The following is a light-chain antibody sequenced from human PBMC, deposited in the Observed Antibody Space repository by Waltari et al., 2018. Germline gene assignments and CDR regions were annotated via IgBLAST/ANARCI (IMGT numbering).Light chain of an antibody. CDR2: GAF. J-gene: IGKJ4*01. CDR1: QTIRTNY. V-gene: IGKV3-20*01. Sequence: EIVLTQSPGTLSLSPGEGATLPCRTSQTIRTNYLAWYQQKPGQAPTLLIYGAFTRATGIPDRFTGSGSGTDFSLTISSLEPEDFATYYCQQYDVSPLTFGGGTKVEIK. CDR3: QQYDVSPLT.